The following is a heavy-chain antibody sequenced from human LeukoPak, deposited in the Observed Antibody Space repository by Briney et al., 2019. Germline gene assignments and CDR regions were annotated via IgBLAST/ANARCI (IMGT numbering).Heavy chain of an antibody. CDR1: GFTFSDYY. V-gene: IGHV3-11*01. D-gene: IGHD6-13*01. CDR3: ARDRDSSAPLDY. Sequence: PGGSLRLSRAASGFTFSDYYVSWLRQAPGKGLEGGSYISSSGSTIYYAASVKGRFTISRDNAKNSLYLQMNSLRAEDTAVYYCARDRDSSAPLDYWGQGTLVTVSS. CDR2: ISSSGSTI. J-gene: IGHJ4*02.